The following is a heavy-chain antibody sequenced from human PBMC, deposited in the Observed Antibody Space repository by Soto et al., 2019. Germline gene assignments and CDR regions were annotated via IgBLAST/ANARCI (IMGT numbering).Heavy chain of an antibody. V-gene: IGHV3-23*01. CDR1: GFSFSRYA. CDR2: ISSVGGNI. J-gene: IGHJ4*02. Sequence: GGSLRLSCTASGFSFSRYAMGWVRQAPGKGLEWVSVISSVGGNIHYVESVKGRFTISRDNSKNTLYLQMNSLRVEDTAVYNCATQDFRGTSGTTWGQGTQVTVSS. CDR3: ATQDFRGTSGTT. D-gene: IGHD1-1*01.